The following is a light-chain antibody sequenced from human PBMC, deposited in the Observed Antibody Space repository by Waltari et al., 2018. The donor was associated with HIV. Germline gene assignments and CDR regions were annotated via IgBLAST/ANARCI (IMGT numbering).Light chain of an antibody. Sequence: SALTQPPSASWSPGQSVTISCTGTSSDAGGYNFVTWYHQHPGHVPTLIIYEFNKRPSGVPDRFSGSKSGNTASLTVSGLQAEDEADYHCSSYAGNNKLVFGGGTKWTVL. J-gene: IGLJ2*01. CDR2: EFN. CDR3: SSYAGNNKLV. CDR1: SSDAGGYNF. V-gene: IGLV2-8*01.